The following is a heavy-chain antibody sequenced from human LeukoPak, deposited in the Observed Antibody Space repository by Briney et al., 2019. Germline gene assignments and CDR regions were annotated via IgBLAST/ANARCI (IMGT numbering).Heavy chain of an antibody. CDR3: ARMGFNYYDSSGYYPDTPGYYYYGMDV. D-gene: IGHD3-22*01. J-gene: IGHJ6*02. V-gene: IGHV3-30-3*01. CDR2: ISYDGSNK. Sequence: RPGGSLRLSCAASGFTFSSYAMHLVRQAPGKGLEWVAVISYDGSNKYYADSVKGRFTISRDNSKNTLYLQMNSLRAEDTAVYYCARMGFNYYDSSGYYPDTPGYYYYGMDVWGQGTTVTVSS. CDR1: GFTFSSYA.